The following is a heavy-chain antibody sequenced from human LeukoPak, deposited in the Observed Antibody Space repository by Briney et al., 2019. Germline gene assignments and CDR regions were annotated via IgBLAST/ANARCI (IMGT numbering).Heavy chain of an antibody. V-gene: IGHV1-18*01. Sequence: GSVKVSCKASGYTFTSYGISWVRQAPGQGLEWMGWISAYNGNTNYAQKLQGRVTMTTDTSTSTAYIELSSLRSDDTAVYYCARDQVGTTTTFDYWGQGTLVTVSS. CDR1: GYTFTSYG. J-gene: IGHJ4*02. CDR2: ISAYNGNT. CDR3: ARDQVGTTTTFDY. D-gene: IGHD1-7*01.